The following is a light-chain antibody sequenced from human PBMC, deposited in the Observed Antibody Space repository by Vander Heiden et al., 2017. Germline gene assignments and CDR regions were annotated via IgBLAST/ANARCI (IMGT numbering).Light chain of an antibody. Sequence: DIVMTQAPDSLAVSLGEWATINCKSSQSILYSSNNKNYLAWYQQKPGQPPKLLIYWASTRESGVPDRFSGSGSGTDFTLTISSLQAGDVAVYYCQQYYSTPYTFGQGTKLEIK. CDR1: QSILYSSNNKNY. V-gene: IGKV4-1*01. CDR2: WAS. J-gene: IGKJ2*01. CDR3: QQYYSTPYT.